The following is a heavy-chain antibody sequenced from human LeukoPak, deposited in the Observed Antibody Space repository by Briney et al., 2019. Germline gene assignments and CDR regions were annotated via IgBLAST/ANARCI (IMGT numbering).Heavy chain of an antibody. CDR1: GGSFSGYY. V-gene: IGHV4-34*01. D-gene: IGHD3-22*01. Sequence: PSETLSLTCAVYGGSFSGYYWSWIRQPPGKGLEWIGEINHSGSTNYNPSLKSRVTISVDTSKNQFSLKLSSVTAADTAVYYCARWRTYYYDSSGYYSGWGQGTLVTVSS. CDR2: INHSGST. CDR3: ARWRTYYYDSSGYYSG. J-gene: IGHJ4*02.